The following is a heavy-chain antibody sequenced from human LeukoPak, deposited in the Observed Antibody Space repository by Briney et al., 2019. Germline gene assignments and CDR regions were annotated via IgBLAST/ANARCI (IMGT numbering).Heavy chain of an antibody. D-gene: IGHD2-2*01. J-gene: IGHJ5*02. V-gene: IGHV4-34*01. CDR2: INHSGST. Sequence: SETLSLTCAVYGRSFSGYYWSWIRQPPGKGLEWIGEINHSGSTNYNPSLKSRVTISVDTSKNQFSLKLSSVTAADTAVYYCAREAAMMAGGWFDPWGQGTLVTVSS. CDR3: AREAAMMAGGWFDP. CDR1: GRSFSGYY.